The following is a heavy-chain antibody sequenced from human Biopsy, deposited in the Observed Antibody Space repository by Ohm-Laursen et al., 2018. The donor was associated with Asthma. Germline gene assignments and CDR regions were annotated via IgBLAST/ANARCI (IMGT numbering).Heavy chain of an antibody. V-gene: IGHV4-30-2*01. CDR1: GDSINSGGYS. CDR3: ARMITMIQAANYYSYAMDV. J-gene: IGHJ6*02. Sequence: TLSLTCAVSGDSINSGGYSWKWIRQPPGKGLERIAYLFYSGATYYNPSLKSRVTISVDGSKRQFSLKVNSVTAADTAVYYCARMITMIQAANYYSYAMDVWGQGTTVTVSS. CDR2: LFYSGAT. D-gene: IGHD3-22*01.